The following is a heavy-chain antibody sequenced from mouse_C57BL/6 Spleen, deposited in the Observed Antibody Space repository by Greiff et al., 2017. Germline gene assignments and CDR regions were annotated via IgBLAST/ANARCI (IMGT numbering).Heavy chain of an antibody. D-gene: IGHD1-1*01. CDR1: GYTFTDYE. V-gene: IGHV1-15*01. Sequence: QVQLQQSGAELVRPGASVTLSCKASGYTFTDYEMHWVKQTPVHGLEWIGAIDPETGGTAYNQKFKGKAILTADKSSSTAYMELRSLTSEDSAVYYCTRTITTAYYFDYWGQGTTLTVSS. CDR3: TRTITTAYYFDY. CDR2: IDPETGGT. J-gene: IGHJ2*01.